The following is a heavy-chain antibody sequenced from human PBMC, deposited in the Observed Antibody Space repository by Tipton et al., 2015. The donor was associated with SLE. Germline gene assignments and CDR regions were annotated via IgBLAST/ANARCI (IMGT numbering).Heavy chain of an antibody. D-gene: IGHD6-13*01. V-gene: IGHV4-39*07. CDR3: ARGATGSSSWYY. CDR2: IYYSGST. J-gene: IGHJ4*02. CDR1: GGSISSSSYY. Sequence: LRLSCTVSGGSISSSSYYWGWIRQPPGKGLEWIGSIYYSGSTYYNPSLKSRVTISVDTSKNQFSLKPSSVTAADTAVYYCARGATGSSSWYYWGQGTLVTVSS.